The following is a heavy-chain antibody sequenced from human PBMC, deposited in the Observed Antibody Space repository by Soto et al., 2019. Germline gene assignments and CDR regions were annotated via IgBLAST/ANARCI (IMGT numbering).Heavy chain of an antibody. D-gene: IGHD2-2*01. V-gene: IGHV4-4*02. CDR2: IYHSGST. CDR3: ARLLPADSTNDAFDI. J-gene: IGHJ3*02. Sequence: SETLSLTCAVSGGSISSSNWWSWVRQPPGKGLEWIGEIYHSGSTNYNPSLKSRVTISVDKSKNQFSLKLSSVTAADTAVYYCARLLPADSTNDAFDIWGQGTMVTVSS. CDR1: GGSISSSNW.